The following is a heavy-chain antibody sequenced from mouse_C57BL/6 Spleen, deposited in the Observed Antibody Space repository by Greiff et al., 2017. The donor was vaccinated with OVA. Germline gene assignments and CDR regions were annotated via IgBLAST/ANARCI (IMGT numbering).Heavy chain of an antibody. J-gene: IGHJ1*03. CDR1: GYTFTSYW. D-gene: IGHD3-3*01. V-gene: IGHV1-69*01. Sequence: QVQLQQPGAELVMPGASVKLSCKASGYTFTSYWMHWVKQRPGQGLEWIGEIDPSDSSTNYNQKFKGKSTLTVDKSSSTAYMRLSSLTSEDSAVYYCARKLGYFDVWGTGTTVTVSS. CDR2: IDPSDSST. CDR3: ARKLGYFDV.